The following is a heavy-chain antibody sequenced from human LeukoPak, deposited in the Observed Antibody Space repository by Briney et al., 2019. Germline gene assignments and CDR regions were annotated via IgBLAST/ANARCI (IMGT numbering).Heavy chain of an antibody. CDR3: ARERDGGGDDAFDI. CDR1: GFTFSSYD. D-gene: IGHD2-21*01. CDR2: IGTAGDT. J-gene: IGHJ3*02. V-gene: IGHV3-13*01. Sequence: PGGSLRLSCAASGFTFSSYDMHWVRQATGKGLGWVSAIGTAGDTYYPGSVKGRFTISRENAKNSLYLQMNSLRAGDTAVYYCARERDGGGDDAFDIWGQGTMVTVSS.